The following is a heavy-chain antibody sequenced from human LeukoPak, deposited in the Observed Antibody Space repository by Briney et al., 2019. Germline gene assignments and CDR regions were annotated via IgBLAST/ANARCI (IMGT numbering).Heavy chain of an antibody. CDR2: IIPLFGTA. J-gene: IGHJ4*02. CDR1: GYTFTSYG. CDR3: AREWAGYGSGSYYYY. Sequence: SVKVSCKASGYTFTSYGISWVRQAPGQGLEWMGGIIPLFGTANYAQKFLGRVIITADESTSTTHMYLSSLKSEDTAVYYCAREWAGYGSGSYYYYWGQGTLVTVSS. V-gene: IGHV1-69*13. D-gene: IGHD3-10*01.